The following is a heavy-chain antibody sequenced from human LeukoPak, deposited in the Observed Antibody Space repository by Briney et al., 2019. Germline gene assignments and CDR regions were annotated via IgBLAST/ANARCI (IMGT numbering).Heavy chain of an antibody. Sequence: GGSLRLSCAASGYTFNSYSLSWVRQAPGKGLEWVSSISSDGDYIYYADSLKGRFTISRDNAKNSLYLQMNNLRAEDTAVYYCARGPATRVYYFDYWGQGTLVTVSS. V-gene: IGHV3-21*01. CDR2: ISSDGDYI. CDR3: ARGPATRVYYFDY. D-gene: IGHD1-26*01. CDR1: GYTFNSYS. J-gene: IGHJ4*02.